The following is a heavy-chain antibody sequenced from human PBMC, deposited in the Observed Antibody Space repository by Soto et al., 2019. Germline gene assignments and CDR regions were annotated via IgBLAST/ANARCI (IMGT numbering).Heavy chain of an antibody. CDR3: AGAGIGAPALNY. D-gene: IGHD1-26*01. CDR1: GGSISSGGYY. CDR2: GDYSGST. V-gene: IGHV4-31*03. Sequence: QVQLQESGPGLVKPSQTLSLTCTVSGGSISSGGYYWTWIRQHPGKALEWIGYGDYSGSTYYNPSLKRGITISVDTSKNQFSLRLSSVTAADTAVYYCAGAGIGAPALNYWGQGTLVTVSS. J-gene: IGHJ4*02.